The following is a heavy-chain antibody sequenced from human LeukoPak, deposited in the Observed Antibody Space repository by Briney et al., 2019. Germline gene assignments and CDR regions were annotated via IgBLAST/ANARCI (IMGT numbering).Heavy chain of an antibody. CDR3: AKHDSSSWHPL. CDR1: GFTFSSYW. V-gene: IGHV3-74*01. D-gene: IGHD6-13*01. J-gene: IGHJ4*02. Sequence: GGSLRLSCAASGFTFSSYWMHWVRQAPGKGLVRVSRINSDGSSTSYADSVKGRFTISRDNAKNTLYLQMNSLRAEDTAVYYCAKHDSSSWHPLWGRGTPVTVSS. CDR2: INSDGSST.